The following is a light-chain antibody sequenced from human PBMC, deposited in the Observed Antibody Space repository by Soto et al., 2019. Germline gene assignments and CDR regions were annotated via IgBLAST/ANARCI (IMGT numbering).Light chain of an antibody. J-gene: IGLJ2*01. CDR3: SSFASNRDVV. Sequence: QSVLTQPASVSGSPGQSITISCTGTSSDVGGYNYVSWYQQHPGKAPILMIYEVSNRPSGVFNRFSGSKSGNTASLTISGLQAEDEAVYFCSSFASNRDVVFGGGTKLTVL. CDR2: EVS. CDR1: SSDVGGYNY. V-gene: IGLV2-14*01.